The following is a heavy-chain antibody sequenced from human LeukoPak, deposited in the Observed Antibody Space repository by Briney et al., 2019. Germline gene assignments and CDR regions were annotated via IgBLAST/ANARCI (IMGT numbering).Heavy chain of an antibody. CDR3: AKGYGDLVAFDI. CDR2: IRYDGNNK. CDR1: GFSFSSYG. J-gene: IGHJ3*02. V-gene: IGHV3-30*02. Sequence: GGSLRLSCAASGFSFSSYGMDWVRQAPGKELEGVAFIRYDGNNKDYADSVKGRFTISRDNSKNTLYLQMNSLRFEDTAVYYCAKGYGDLVAFDIWGQGTMVTVSS. D-gene: IGHD4-17*01.